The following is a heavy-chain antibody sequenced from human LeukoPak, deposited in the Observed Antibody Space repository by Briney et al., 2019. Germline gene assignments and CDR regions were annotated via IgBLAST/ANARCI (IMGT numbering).Heavy chain of an antibody. CDR2: ISGSGGST. CDR1: GGSISSSN. Sequence: ETLSLTCAVSGGSISSSNWWSWVRQPPGKGLEWVSAISGSGGSTYYADSVKGRFTISRDNSKNTLYLQMNSLRAEDTAVYYCTRDLAFWGQGTLVIVSS. CDR3: TRDLAF. J-gene: IGHJ4*02. V-gene: IGHV3-23*01.